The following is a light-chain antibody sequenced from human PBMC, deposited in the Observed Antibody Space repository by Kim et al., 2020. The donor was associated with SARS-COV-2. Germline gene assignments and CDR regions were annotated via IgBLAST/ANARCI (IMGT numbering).Light chain of an antibody. J-gene: IGLJ1*01. V-gene: IGLV2-8*01. CDR2: EVT. CDR3: CAYAGFSTLV. CDR1: GSDIGDYDF. Sequence: GQSVTITCTGTGSDIGDYDFVSWYQQHPGQVPKLMIYEVTKRPSGVPDRFSGSKSGNTASLTVSGLQAEDEAQYYCCAYAGFSTLVFGTGTKVTVL.